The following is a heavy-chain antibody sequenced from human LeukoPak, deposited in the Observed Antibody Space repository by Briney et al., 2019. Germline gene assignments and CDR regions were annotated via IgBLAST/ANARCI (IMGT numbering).Heavy chain of an antibody. CDR2: INPSGGST. J-gene: IGHJ4*02. V-gene: IGHV1-46*01. CDR3: AREGVIAAAEPLKFDY. Sequence: GGSLRLSCAASGYTFTSYYMHWVRQAPGQGLEWMGIINPSGGSTSYAQKFQGRVTMTRDTSTSTVYMELSSLRSEDTAVYYCAREGVIAAAEPLKFDYWGQGTLVTVSS. CDR1: GYTFTSYY. D-gene: IGHD6-13*01.